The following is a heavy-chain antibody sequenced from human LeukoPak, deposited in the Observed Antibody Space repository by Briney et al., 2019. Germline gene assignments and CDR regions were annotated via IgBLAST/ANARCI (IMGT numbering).Heavy chain of an antibody. CDR3: ARDKYYYDSSVDYYYMDV. V-gene: IGHV4-4*07. Sequence: SETLSLTCAVSGGSISSYYWSWIRQPAGKGLEWIGRIYTSGSTNYNPSLKSRVTMSVDTSKNQFSLKLSSVTAADTAVYYCARDKYYYDSSVDYYYMDVWGKGTTVTISS. CDR2: IYTSGST. CDR1: GGSISSYY. D-gene: IGHD3-22*01. J-gene: IGHJ6*03.